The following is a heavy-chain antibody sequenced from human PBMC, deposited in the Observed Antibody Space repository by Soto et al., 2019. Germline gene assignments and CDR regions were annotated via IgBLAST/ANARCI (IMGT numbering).Heavy chain of an antibody. V-gene: IGHV4-59*01. Sequence: VSGGSISSYYWSWIRQPPGKGLEWIGYIYYSGSTNYNPSLKSRVTISVDTSKNQFSLKLSSVTAADTAVYYCAREGYCSGGSCYGWFDPWGQGTLVTVSS. CDR3: AREGYCSGGSCYGWFDP. CDR1: GGSISSYY. CDR2: IYYSGST. D-gene: IGHD2-15*01. J-gene: IGHJ5*02.